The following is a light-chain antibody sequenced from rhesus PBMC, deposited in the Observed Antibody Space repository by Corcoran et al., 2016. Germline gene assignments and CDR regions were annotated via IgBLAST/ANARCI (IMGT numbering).Light chain of an antibody. CDR3: LQCSGGPWT. CDR1: LSISSW. CDR2: KAS. Sequence: DIQMTQSPSSLSASVGDTVTITRRASLSISSWLDWYQQKPGKAPKLLIYKASSLQSGVPSRFSGSGSGTDFTLTVSSLQPEDFAAYYCLQCSGGPWTFGQGTKVEIK. V-gene: IGKV1-22*01. J-gene: IGKJ1*01.